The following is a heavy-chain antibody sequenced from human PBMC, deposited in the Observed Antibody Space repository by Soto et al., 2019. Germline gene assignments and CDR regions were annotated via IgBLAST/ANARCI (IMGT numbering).Heavy chain of an antibody. CDR2: INSGSRTI. Sequence: EVQLVESGGGLVQSGGSLRLSCAASGFSFSTYAMNWVRQAPGKGLEWVSYINSGSRTIYYADSVKGRFIISRDNAKNFRYLQMNSLRAEDTAVYYCARVNSAEAAMITAGWVQGTLVTVSS. CDR3: ARVNSAEAAMITAG. V-gene: IGHV3-48*01. CDR1: GFSFSTYA. J-gene: IGHJ4*02. D-gene: IGHD5-18*01.